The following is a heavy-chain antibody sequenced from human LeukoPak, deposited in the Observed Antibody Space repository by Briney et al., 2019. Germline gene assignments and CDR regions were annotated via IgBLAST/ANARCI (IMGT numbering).Heavy chain of an antibody. D-gene: IGHD3-22*01. Sequence: GGSLRLSRAASGFTFKTHAMSWVRRAPGKGLEWVSRIDDSGVIRSYADSVKGRFTISRDNSKMTLTLQMNSLRAEDTAVYYCAKRLKRNYYYHYAMDVWGQGTTVTVSS. J-gene: IGHJ6*02. CDR1: GFTFKTHA. V-gene: IGHV3-23*01. CDR3: AKRLKRNYYYHYAMDV. CDR2: IDDSGVIR.